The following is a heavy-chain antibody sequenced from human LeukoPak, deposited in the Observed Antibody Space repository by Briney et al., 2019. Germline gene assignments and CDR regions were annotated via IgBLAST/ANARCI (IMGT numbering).Heavy chain of an antibody. D-gene: IGHD2-21*01. CDR2: IYYSGNT. V-gene: IGHV4-39*01. CDR3: ARHKDCASSTHCRLDY. J-gene: IGHJ4*02. Sequence: PSETLSLTCTVSGGSISGSDYYWTWIRQPPGQGLEWIASIYYSGNTLYNPSLKSRVTMSVDTSKNQFSLKLSSVTATDTAIFYCARHKDCASSTHCRLDYWGQGILVTVSS. CDR1: GGSISGSDYY.